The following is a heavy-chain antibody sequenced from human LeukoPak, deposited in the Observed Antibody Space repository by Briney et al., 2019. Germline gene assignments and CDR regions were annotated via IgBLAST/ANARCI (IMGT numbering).Heavy chain of an antibody. CDR3: AREGQWFDY. CDR1: GGTFSSYA. D-gene: IGHD6-19*01. V-gene: IGHV1-69*13. J-gene: IGHJ4*02. CDR2: IIPIFGTA. Sequence: SVKVSCKPSGGTFSSYAISWVRPAPGQGLEWMGGIIPIFGTANYAQKFQGRVTITADESTNTAYMELSSLRSEDTAVYYCAREGQWFDYWGQGTLVTVSS.